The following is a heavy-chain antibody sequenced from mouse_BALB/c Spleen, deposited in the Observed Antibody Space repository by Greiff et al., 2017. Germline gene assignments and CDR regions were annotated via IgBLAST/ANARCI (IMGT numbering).Heavy chain of an antibody. Sequence: QVHVKKSGPELVKPGASVKISCKASGYAFSSSWMNWVKQRPGQGLEWIGRIYPGDGDTNYNGKFKGKATLTADKSSSTAYMQLSSLTSVDSAVYFCARGDYYRYDVGYAMDYWGQGTSVTVSS. J-gene: IGHJ4*01. CDR3: ARGDYYRYDVGYAMDY. CDR1: GYAFSSSW. CDR2: IYPGDGDT. D-gene: IGHD2-14*01. V-gene: IGHV1-82*01.